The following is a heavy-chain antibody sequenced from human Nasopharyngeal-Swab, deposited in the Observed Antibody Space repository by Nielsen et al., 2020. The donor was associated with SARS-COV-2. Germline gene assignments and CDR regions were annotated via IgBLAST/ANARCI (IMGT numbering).Heavy chain of an antibody. J-gene: IGHJ4*02. D-gene: IGHD5-18*01. CDR1: GDSITSSGYY. CDR3: ARVVPARVTFDY. CDR2: LYYTGDT. V-gene: IGHV4-39*07. Sequence: SETLSLTCSVSGDSITSSGYYWGWLRQPPGKGLEWIGRLYYTGDTYYNPSLRGRVTLSVDTSKNQVSLKLSSVTAADTAICYCARVVPARVTFDYWGQGLLVTVSS.